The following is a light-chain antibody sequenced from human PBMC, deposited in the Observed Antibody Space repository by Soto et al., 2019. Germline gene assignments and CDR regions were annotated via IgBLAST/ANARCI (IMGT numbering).Light chain of an antibody. CDR1: QSLVYSDGNAY. CDR2: KVS. V-gene: IGKV2-30*01. Sequence: DVVMTQSPLSLPVTLGQPASISCRSSQSLVYSDGNAYLNWFHQRPGQSPRRLIYKVSYRDSGVPDRFSGSGSGPDFTLKISRVEAEDVGVYYCLQGTHWPPYTFGQGTKLEIK. J-gene: IGKJ2*01. CDR3: LQGTHWPPYT.